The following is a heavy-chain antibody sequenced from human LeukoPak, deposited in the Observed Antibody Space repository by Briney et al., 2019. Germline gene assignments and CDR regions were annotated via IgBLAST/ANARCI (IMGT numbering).Heavy chain of an antibody. CDR3: ARDWDGGNPTDY. J-gene: IGHJ4*02. D-gene: IGHD4-23*01. CDR1: GGSISSYY. Sequence: SETLSPTCTVSGGSISSYYWSWIRQPPGKGLEWIGEINHSGSTNYNPSLKSRVTISVDTSKNQFSLKLSSVTAADTAVYYCARDWDGGNPTDYWGQGTLVTVSS. CDR2: INHSGST. V-gene: IGHV4-34*01.